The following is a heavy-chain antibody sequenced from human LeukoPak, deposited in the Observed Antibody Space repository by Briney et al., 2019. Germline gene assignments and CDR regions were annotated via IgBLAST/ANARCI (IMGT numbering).Heavy chain of an antibody. J-gene: IGHJ4*02. D-gene: IGHD6-19*01. CDR3: AKDPAGGIAVTRLFDY. CDR1: GLTFSRNA. V-gene: IGHV3-23*01. CDR2: ISGSGGST. Sequence: GGSLRLSCAASGLTFSRNAMCWVRQAPGKGLEWVSAISGSGGSTYYADSVKGRFTISRDNSKNTLYLQMNSLRAEDTAVYYCAKDPAGGIAVTRLFDYWGQGTLVTVSS.